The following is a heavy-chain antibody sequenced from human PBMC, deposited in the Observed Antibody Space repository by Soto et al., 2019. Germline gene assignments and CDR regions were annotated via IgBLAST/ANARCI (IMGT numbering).Heavy chain of an antibody. CDR2: ISYDGSNK. CDR1: GFTFSSYA. J-gene: IGHJ6*02. Sequence: QVQLVESGGGVVQPGRSLRLSCAASGFTFSSYAMHWVRQAPGKGLEWVAVISYDGSNKYYADSVKGRFTISRDNSKNTLYLQMNSLRAEDTAVYYCARDRFLDVWGQGTTVTVSS. V-gene: IGHV3-30-3*01. CDR3: ARDRFLDV.